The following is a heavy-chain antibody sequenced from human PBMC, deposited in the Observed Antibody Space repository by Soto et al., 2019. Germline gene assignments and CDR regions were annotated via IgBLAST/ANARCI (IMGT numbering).Heavy chain of an antibody. D-gene: IGHD5-12*01. Sequence: ASVKVSCKASGYTFTSYAMHWVRQAPGQRLEWMGWINAGNGNTKYSQKFQGRVTITRDTSASTAYMELSSLRSEDTAVYYCASVKDWDIYSGYDYPWFDPWGQGNLVTVSS. CDR3: ASVKDWDIYSGYDYPWFDP. CDR2: INAGNGNT. CDR1: GYTFTSYA. V-gene: IGHV1-3*01. J-gene: IGHJ5*02.